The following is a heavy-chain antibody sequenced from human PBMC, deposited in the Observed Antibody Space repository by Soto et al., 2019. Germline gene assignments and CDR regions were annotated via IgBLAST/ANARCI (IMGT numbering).Heavy chain of an antibody. D-gene: IGHD3-22*01. CDR1: GGSFSGYY. CDR2: INHSGST. Sequence: ETLSLTCAVYGGSFSGYYWSWIRQPPGKGLEWVGEINHSGSTNYNPPLKSRVTISVDTSKNQFSLKLSSVTAADTAVYYCARGFFPGDSSGYYYGAYYYYGMDVWGQGTTVTVSS. V-gene: IGHV4-34*01. CDR3: ARGFFPGDSSGYYYGAYYYYGMDV. J-gene: IGHJ6*02.